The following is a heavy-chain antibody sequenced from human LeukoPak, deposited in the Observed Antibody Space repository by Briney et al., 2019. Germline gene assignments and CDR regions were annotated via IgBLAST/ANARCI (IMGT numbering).Heavy chain of an antibody. J-gene: IGHJ4*02. V-gene: IGHV4-61*02. CDR2: IYTSGRT. Sequence: PSETLSLTCTVSGGSISSGSYYWSWIRQPAGKGLEWIGRIYTSGRTTYTPSLRSRVTISVDTSKNQFSLKLSSVTAADTAVYYCARGKGAYDRSGYWGYYFDYWGQGTLVTVSS. CDR1: GGSISSGSYY. D-gene: IGHD3-22*01. CDR3: ARGKGAYDRSGYWGYYFDY.